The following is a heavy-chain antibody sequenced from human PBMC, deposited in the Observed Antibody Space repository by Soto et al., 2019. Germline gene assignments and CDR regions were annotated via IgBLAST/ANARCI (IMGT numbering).Heavy chain of an antibody. D-gene: IGHD6-19*01. Sequence: SGPTLVNPTQTLTLTCTFSGFSLSTSGVGVGWIRQPPGKALEWLALIYWDDDKRYSPSLKSRLTITKDTSKNQVVLTMTNMHPVDTATYYYAHRRRGGSGWPAGAFDIWGQGTMVTVSS. J-gene: IGHJ3*02. CDR1: GFSLSTSGVG. V-gene: IGHV2-5*02. CDR3: AHRRRGGSGWPAGAFDI. CDR2: IYWDDDK.